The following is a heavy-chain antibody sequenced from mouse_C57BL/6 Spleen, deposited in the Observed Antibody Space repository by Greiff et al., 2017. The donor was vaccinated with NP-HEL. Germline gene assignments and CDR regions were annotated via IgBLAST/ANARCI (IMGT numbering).Heavy chain of an antibody. V-gene: IGHV1-61*01. CDR3: ARLLRVAY. Sequence: VQLQQPGAELVRPGSSVKLSCKASGYTFTSYWMDWVKQRPGQGLEWIGNIYPSDSETHYNQKFKDKATLTVDKSSSTAYMRLSSLTSEDSAVYYCARLLRVAYWGQGTLVTVSA. D-gene: IGHD1-1*01. CDR2: IYPSDSET. J-gene: IGHJ3*01. CDR1: GYTFTSYW.